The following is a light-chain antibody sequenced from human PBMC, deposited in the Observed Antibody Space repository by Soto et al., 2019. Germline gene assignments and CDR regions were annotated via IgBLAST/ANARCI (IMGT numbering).Light chain of an antibody. J-gene: IGLJ3*02. V-gene: IGLV2-14*01. CDR1: SSDVGGYNY. Sequence: QSALTQPASVSGSPGQSITISCTGTSSDVGGYNYLSWYQQHPVKAPKVMIFEVHNRPSGVSNRFSGSKSGNTASLTISGLQAEDEADYYCSAYTSSGTPVFGGGTKLTVL. CDR3: SAYTSSGTPV. CDR2: EVH.